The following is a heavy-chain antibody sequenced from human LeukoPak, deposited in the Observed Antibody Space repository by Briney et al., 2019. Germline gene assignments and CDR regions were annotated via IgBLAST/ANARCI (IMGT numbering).Heavy chain of an antibody. CDR3: ARVSSSWYQDWYFDL. D-gene: IGHD6-13*01. CDR1: GGSISSSSYY. J-gene: IGHJ2*01. V-gene: IGHV4-39*01. Sequence: SETLSLTCTVSGGSISSSSYYWGWIRQPPGKGLEWIGNIYYGENTYYNPSLKSRVTISIDTSKNQFYLKLSSLTAADTAVYYCARVSSSWYQDWYFDLWGRGTLVTVSS. CDR2: IYYGENT.